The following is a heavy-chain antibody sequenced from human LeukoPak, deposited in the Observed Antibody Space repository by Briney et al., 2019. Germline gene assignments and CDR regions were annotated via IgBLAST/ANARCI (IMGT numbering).Heavy chain of an antibody. CDR2: INHSGST. CDR3: ARTNRYCSGGSCYSSWFDP. V-gene: IGHV4-39*07. D-gene: IGHD2-15*01. Sequence: SETLSLTCTVSGGSISSSSYYWGWIRQPPGKGLEWIGEINHSGSTNYNPSLKSRVTISVDTSKNQFSLKLSSVTAADTAVYYCARTNRYCSGGSCYSSWFDPWGQGTLVTVSS. CDR1: GGSISSSSYY. J-gene: IGHJ5*02.